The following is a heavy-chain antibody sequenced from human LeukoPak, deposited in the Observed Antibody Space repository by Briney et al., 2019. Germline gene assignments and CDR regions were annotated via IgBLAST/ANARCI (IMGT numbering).Heavy chain of an antibody. CDR3: ARDGGYCSSTSCYHAFDI. V-gene: IGHV1-18*01. Sequence: ASVKVSCKASGYTFTSYGISWVRQAPGQGLEWMGWISAYNGNTNYAQKLQGRVTMTTDTSTSTAYMELRSLRSDDTAVYYCARDGGYCSSTSCYHAFDIWGQGTMVTVSS. J-gene: IGHJ3*02. CDR2: ISAYNGNT. D-gene: IGHD2-2*01. CDR1: GYTFTSYG.